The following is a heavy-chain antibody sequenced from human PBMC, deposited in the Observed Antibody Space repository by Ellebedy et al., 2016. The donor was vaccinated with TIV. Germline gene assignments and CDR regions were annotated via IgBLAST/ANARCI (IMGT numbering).Heavy chain of an antibody. J-gene: IGHJ3*02. D-gene: IGHD3-10*01. CDR1: GYRFTNYW. Sequence: GESLKISCKGSGYRFTNYWIGWVRQMPGKGLEWMGIFYPGDSDTRYSPSFQGQVTVSADKSINTAYLQWRFLKASDTAMYYCARLGASGRIDDFDIWGQGTMVTVSS. V-gene: IGHV5-51*01. CDR2: FYPGDSDT. CDR3: ARLGASGRIDDFDI.